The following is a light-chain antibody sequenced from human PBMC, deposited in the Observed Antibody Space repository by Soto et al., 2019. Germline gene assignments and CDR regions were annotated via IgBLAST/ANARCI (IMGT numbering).Light chain of an antibody. CDR3: QQYGSSPLT. CDR2: GAS. Sequence: ENVLTQSPGTLSLSPGERATLSCRASQSVSSNYLAWYQQKPGQAPRLFIYGASSRATGIPDRFSGSGSGTDFTLTISRLEPEDFAVYYCQQYGSSPLTFGGGTKVELK. J-gene: IGKJ4*01. CDR1: QSVSSNY. V-gene: IGKV3-20*01.